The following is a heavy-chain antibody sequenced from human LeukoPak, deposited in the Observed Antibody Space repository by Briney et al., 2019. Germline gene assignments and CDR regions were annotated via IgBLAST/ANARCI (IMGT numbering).Heavy chain of an antibody. Sequence: ASVKVSCKASGYTFTGYGITWVRQAPGQGLEWMGWISAYNGNTNYAQKLQGRVTMTTDTSTSTAYMELRSLRSDDTAVYYCARDVGPYYYDSSGYYGYWGQGTLVTVSS. J-gene: IGHJ4*02. CDR1: GYTFTGYG. CDR3: ARDVGPYYYDSSGYYGY. V-gene: IGHV1-18*01. CDR2: ISAYNGNT. D-gene: IGHD3-22*01.